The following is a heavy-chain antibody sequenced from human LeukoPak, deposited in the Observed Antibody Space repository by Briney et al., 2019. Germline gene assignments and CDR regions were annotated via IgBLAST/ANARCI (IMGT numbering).Heavy chain of an antibody. CDR3: TRDRRDGYNYVDL. D-gene: IGHD5-24*01. CDR1: GGSISSSSYY. V-gene: IGHV4-39*07. Sequence: KPSETLSLTCTVSGGSISSSSYYWGWIRQPPGKGLEWIGSIYYSGSTYYNPSLKSRVTISVDTSKNQFSLNLNSVTPADTAMYYCTRDRRDGYNYVDLWGQGTMVTVSS. CDR2: IYYSGST. J-gene: IGHJ4*02.